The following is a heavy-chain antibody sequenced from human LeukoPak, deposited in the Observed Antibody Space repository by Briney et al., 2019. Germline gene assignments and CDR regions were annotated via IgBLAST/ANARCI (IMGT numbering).Heavy chain of an antibody. CDR1: GGSISSYY. CDR3: ARNSGDY. D-gene: IGHD4-23*01. J-gene: IGHJ4*02. V-gene: IGHV4-59*12. Sequence: SETLSLTCTVSGGSISSYYWSWIRQSPGKGLEWIGNIFYSGSPNYNPPLKSRVTMSLDASKNQFSLKLSSVTAADTAVYYCARNSGDYWGQGTLVTVSS. CDR2: IFYSGSP.